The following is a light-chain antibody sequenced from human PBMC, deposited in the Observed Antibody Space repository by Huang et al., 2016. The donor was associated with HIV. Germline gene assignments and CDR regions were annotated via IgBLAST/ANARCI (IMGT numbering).Light chain of an antibody. CDR1: QFINTY. J-gene: IGKJ4*01. Sequence: IQITQSPSSLSASVGDKVTITCRTSQFINTYLNWYQQKPGEAPKVLIHGASNLEGGVPSRFSVTGSGTDFTLTISGLQPEDFATYYCQQSYSFLTFGGGTKVEVK. V-gene: IGKV1-39*01. CDR3: QQSYSFLT. CDR2: GAS.